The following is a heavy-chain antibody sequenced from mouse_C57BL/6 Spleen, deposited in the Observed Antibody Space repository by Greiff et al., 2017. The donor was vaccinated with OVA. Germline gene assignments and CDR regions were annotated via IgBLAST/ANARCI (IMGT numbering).Heavy chain of an antibody. J-gene: IGHJ1*03. CDR2: IWSDGST. CDR1: GFSLTSYG. Sequence: QVQLQQSGPGLVAPSQSLSITCPVSGFSLTSYGVHWVRQPPGKGLEWLVVIWSDGSTTYNSALKSRLSISKDNSKSQVFLKMNSLQTDDTAMYYCARHDGSSYDWYFDVWGTGTTVTVSS. CDR3: ARHDGSSYDWYFDV. D-gene: IGHD1-1*01. V-gene: IGHV2-6-1*01.